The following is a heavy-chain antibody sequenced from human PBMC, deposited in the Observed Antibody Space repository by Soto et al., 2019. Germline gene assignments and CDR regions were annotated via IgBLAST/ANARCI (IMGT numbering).Heavy chain of an antibody. CDR2: ISYDGSNK. D-gene: IGHD2-15*01. Sequence: QVQLVESGGGVVQPGRSLRLSCAASGFTFSSYAMHWVRQAPGKGLEWVAVISYDGSNKYYADSVKGRFTISRDNSKNTLYLQMNSLRAEDTAVYYCARGHCSGGSCYQFYGMDVW. J-gene: IGHJ6*01. V-gene: IGHV3-30-3*01. CDR3: ARGHCSGGSCYQFYGMDV. CDR1: GFTFSSYA.